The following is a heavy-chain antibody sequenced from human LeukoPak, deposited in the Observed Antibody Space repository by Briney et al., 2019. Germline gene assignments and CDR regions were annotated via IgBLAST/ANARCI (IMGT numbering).Heavy chain of an antibody. Sequence: GESLKISCQCSGYTFTNYWIGWVRQMPGKGLEWMGIVSPGDSDTRYSPSFQGQVTLSVDKSISAAYPQWSSLKASDTALYYCARRSRGHCTTTSCFFDYWGQGTLVTVSS. CDR1: GYTFTNYW. V-gene: IGHV5-51*01. CDR3: ARRSRGHCTTTSCFFDY. D-gene: IGHD2-2*01. CDR2: VSPGDSDT. J-gene: IGHJ4*02.